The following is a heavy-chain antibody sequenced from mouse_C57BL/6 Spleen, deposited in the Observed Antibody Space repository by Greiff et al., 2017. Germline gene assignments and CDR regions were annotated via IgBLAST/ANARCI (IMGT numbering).Heavy chain of an antibody. CDR1: GYAFSSYW. J-gene: IGHJ1*03. V-gene: IGHV1-80*01. D-gene: IGHD1-1*01. Sequence: VQLQQSGAELVKPGASVKISCKASGYAFSSYWMNWVKQRPGKGLEWIGQIYPGDGDTNYNGKFKGKATLTADKSSSTAYMQRSSLTSEDSAVYFCARGDYYGRDWYFDVWGTGTTVTVSS. CDR3: ARGDYYGRDWYFDV. CDR2: IYPGDGDT.